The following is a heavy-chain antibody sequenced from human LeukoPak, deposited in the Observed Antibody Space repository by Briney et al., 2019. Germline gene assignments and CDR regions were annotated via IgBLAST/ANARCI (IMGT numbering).Heavy chain of an antibody. Sequence: GASVKVSCKASGGTFSSYAISWVRQAPGQGLEWMGGIIHIFGTANYAQKFQGRVTITADESTSTAYMELSSLRSEDTAVYYCARGHCSSTSCYWFGYYYYGMDVWGQGTTVTVSS. D-gene: IGHD2-2*01. J-gene: IGHJ6*02. CDR2: IIHIFGTA. V-gene: IGHV1-69*01. CDR3: ARGHCSSTSCYWFGYYYYGMDV. CDR1: GGTFSSYA.